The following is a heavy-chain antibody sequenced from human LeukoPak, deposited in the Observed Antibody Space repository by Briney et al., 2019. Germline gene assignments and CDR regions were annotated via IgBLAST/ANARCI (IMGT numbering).Heavy chain of an antibody. J-gene: IGHJ4*02. CDR2: LYPSGST. D-gene: IGHD1-26*01. Sequence: SETLSLTCTVSGGSISNYYWCWIRQPPGKGLEWIGLLYPSGSTNYNPSLKSRVTISVDTSRTQFSLKLSSMTAADTAVYYCAGGHYPLEYWGQGTLVTVSS. CDR1: GGSISNYY. V-gene: IGHV4-59*01. CDR3: AGGHYPLEY.